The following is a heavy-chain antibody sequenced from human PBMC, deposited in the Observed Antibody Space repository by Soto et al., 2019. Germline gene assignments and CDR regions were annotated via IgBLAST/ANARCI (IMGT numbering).Heavy chain of an antibody. D-gene: IGHD6-13*01. J-gene: IGHJ4*02. CDR2: NNQSGST. Sequence: QVQLQQWGGGLLKPSETLSLTCAVYGESFSGYYWSWIRQPPGKGLEWIGENNQSGSTNYNPSLXSXXXIXXXTXXXXXXXXLXXXXAXDTXVYXCARSYGSSWYMTFDYWGQGTLVTVSS. CDR1: GESFSGYY. V-gene: IGHV4-34*01. CDR3: ARSYGSSWYMTFDY.